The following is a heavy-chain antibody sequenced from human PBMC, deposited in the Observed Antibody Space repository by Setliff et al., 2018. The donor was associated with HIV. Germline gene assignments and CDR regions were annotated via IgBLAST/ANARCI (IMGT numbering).Heavy chain of an antibody. Sequence: SETLSLTCTVSSSSIRSGGYYWNWIRQHPGKGLEWIGYIYHSGSTYYNPSLKSRVTISVDTSKNQFSLKLSSVTAADTAIYYCARGTPDREVWYFDLWGRGTLVTVSS. CDR3: ARGTPDREVWYFDL. CDR1: SSSIRSGGYY. CDR2: IYHSGST. V-gene: IGHV4-31*03. J-gene: IGHJ2*01.